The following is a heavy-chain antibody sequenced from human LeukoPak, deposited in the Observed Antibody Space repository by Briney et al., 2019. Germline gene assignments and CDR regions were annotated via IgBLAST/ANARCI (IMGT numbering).Heavy chain of an antibody. CDR3: AREEWELRNDY. V-gene: IGHV3-69-1*01. CDR2: ISTSSTI. Sequence: GGSLRLSCAASGFTVSSSYMSWVRQAPGKGLEWVSYISTSSTIYYADSVKGRFTISRDNAKNSLYLQMNSLRAEDTAVYYCAREEWELRNDYWGQGTLVTVSS. CDR1: GFTVSSSY. D-gene: IGHD1-26*01. J-gene: IGHJ4*02.